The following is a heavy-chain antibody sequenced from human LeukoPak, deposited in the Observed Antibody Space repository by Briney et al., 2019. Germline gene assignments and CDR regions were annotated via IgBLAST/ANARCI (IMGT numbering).Heavy chain of an antibody. J-gene: IGHJ4*02. D-gene: IGHD3-10*01. CDR3: ASELRLGY. CDR2: IKQDGSEK. Sequence: PGGSLRLSCAASGFTFSSYWMSWVRQAPGKGLEWVANIKQDGSEKYYVDSVKGRFTISRDNARNTLYLQMNSLRAEDTAVYYCASELRLGYWGQGILVTVSS. CDR1: GFTFSSYW. V-gene: IGHV3-7*01.